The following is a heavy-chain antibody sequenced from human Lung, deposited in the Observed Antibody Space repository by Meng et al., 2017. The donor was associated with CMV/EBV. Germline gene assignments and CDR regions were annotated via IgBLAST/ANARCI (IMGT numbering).Heavy chain of an antibody. CDR1: RFSSYT. J-gene: IGHJ4*02. D-gene: IGHD3-10*01. CDR3: AREGYDYDSGSYYYYFDH. CDR2: ISSGSSYV. Sequence: GEXXKISCAASRFSSYTLNWVRQAPGRGLEWVSSISSGSSYVYYADSVKGRFTISRDNAKNSLYLQMNSLRAEDTAVYYCAREGYDYDSGSYYYYFDHWGQGSLVTVSS. V-gene: IGHV3-21*01.